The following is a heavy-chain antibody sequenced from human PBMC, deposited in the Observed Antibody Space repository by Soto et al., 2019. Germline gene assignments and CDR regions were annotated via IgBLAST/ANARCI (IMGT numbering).Heavy chain of an antibody. D-gene: IGHD5-18*01. CDR2: ISSSSSTI. CDR3: ARDPGYSYGNT. J-gene: IGHJ5*02. V-gene: IGHV3-48*01. CDR1: GFTFRSYN. Sequence: PGGSLRLSCAASGFTFRSYNMNWVRQAPGKGLEWVSYISSSSSTIYYADSVKGRFTISRDNAKNSLYLQMNSLRAEDTAVYYCARDPGYSYGNTWGQGTLVTVSS.